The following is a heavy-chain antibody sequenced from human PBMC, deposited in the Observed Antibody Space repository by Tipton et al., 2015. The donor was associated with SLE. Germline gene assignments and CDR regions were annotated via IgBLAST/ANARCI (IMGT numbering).Heavy chain of an antibody. Sequence: QSGPEVKKPGASVKVSCKASGYTFTGYYLHWVRQAPGQGLEWMGRINPNSGGTNYAQKFQGRVTMTRDTSISTAYMELSRVRSDDTAVYYCASGSGRYEGQLPYWGQGSLVTVSS. CDR3: ASGSGRYEGQLPY. CDR2: INPNSGGT. CDR1: GYTFTGYY. V-gene: IGHV1-2*06. D-gene: IGHD1-26*01. J-gene: IGHJ4*02.